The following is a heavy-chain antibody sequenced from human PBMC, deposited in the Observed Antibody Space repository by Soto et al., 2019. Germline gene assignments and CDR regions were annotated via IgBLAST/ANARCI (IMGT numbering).Heavy chain of an antibody. D-gene: IGHD6-19*01. J-gene: IGHJ6*02. Sequence: ASVKVSCKASGGTFSSYAISWVRQAPGQGLEWMGGIIPIFGTANYAQKFQGGVTITADKSTSTAYMELSSLRSEDTAVYYCASPPRLAYYYYGMDVWGQGTTVTVSS. CDR3: ASPPRLAYYYYGMDV. V-gene: IGHV1-69*06. CDR2: IIPIFGTA. CDR1: GGTFSSYA.